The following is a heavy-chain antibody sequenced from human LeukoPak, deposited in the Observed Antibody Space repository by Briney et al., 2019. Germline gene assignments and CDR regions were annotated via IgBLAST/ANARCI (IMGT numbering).Heavy chain of an antibody. Sequence: GGSLRLSCAASGFTFSSYGMHWVRQAPGKGLEWVAATSHDGNNKYYVDSVKGRFTVSRDNSKDTLYLQMNSLRAEDTAVYYCAKDSSSSNYYYGMDVWGQGTTVTVSS. CDR3: AKDSSSSNYYYGMDV. D-gene: IGHD6-6*01. V-gene: IGHV3-30*18. CDR2: TSHDGNNK. J-gene: IGHJ6*02. CDR1: GFTFSSYG.